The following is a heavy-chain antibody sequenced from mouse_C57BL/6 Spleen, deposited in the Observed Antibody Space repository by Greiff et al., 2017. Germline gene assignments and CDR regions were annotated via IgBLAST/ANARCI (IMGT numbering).Heavy chain of an antibody. CDR2: IYPGSGNT. Sequence: QVQLQQSGPELVKPGASVKISCKASGYSFTSYYIHWVKQRPGQGLEWIGWIYPGSGNTKYNEKFKGKATLTADTSSSTAYMQLSSLTSEDSAVYYCASYYYGSNWYFDVWGTGTTVTVSS. D-gene: IGHD1-1*01. V-gene: IGHV1-66*01. CDR3: ASYYYGSNWYFDV. J-gene: IGHJ1*03. CDR1: GYSFTSYY.